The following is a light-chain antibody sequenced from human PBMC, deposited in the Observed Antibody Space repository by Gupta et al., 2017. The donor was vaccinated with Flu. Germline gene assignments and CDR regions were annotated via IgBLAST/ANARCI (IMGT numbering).Light chain of an antibody. Sequence: IVMTQSLATLSVSPGERATLSCRASQSVSDNLGWYQQKPGQAPRLLIYGASIRATGIPARFSGSGSGTEFTLTISSLQSEDFAVYYCQQYDKWPPLTFGGGTKVEIK. CDR3: QQYDKWPPLT. V-gene: IGKV3-15*01. J-gene: IGKJ4*01. CDR1: QSVSDN. CDR2: GAS.